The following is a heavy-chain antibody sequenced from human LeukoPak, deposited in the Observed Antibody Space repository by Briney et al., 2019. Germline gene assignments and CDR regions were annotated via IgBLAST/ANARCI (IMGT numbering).Heavy chain of an antibody. V-gene: IGHV4-59*08. Sequence: SETLSLTCTVSGGSISSYYWSWIRQPPGKGLEWIGYIYYSGSTNYNPSLKSRVTISVDTSKNQFSLKLSSVTAADTAVYYCATPGGGIVGATGDAFDIWGQGTMVTVSS. CDR2: IYYSGST. CDR3: ATPGGGIVGATGDAFDI. CDR1: GGSISSYY. D-gene: IGHD1-26*01. J-gene: IGHJ3*02.